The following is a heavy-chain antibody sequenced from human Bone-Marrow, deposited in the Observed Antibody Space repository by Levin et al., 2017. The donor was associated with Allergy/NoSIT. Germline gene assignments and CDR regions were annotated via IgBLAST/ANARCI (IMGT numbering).Heavy chain of an antibody. CDR3: ARGPKLLYLYYDMDV. CDR1: GYTFSSYV. D-gene: IGHD3-10*01. J-gene: IGHJ6*02. CDR2: INTNTGNP. Sequence: ASVKVSCKASGYTFSSYVMNWVRQAPGQGLEWMGWINTNTGNPTYAQGFTGRFVFSLDTSVSTSYLEITSLKAEDTAVFYCARGPKLLYLYYDMDVWGQGTTVTVSS. V-gene: IGHV7-4-1*02.